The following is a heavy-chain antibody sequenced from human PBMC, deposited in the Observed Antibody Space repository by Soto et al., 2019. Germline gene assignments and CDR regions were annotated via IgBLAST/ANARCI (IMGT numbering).Heavy chain of an antibody. Sequence: QVQLQESGPGLVKPSETLSLTCTVSGGSISSYYWSWIRQPPGKGLEWIGYIYYSGSTNYNPSLKSRVTISVDTSKNQFSLKLSSVTAADKAVYYCARVGDWFDPWGQGTLVTVSS. V-gene: IGHV4-59*01. CDR1: GGSISSYY. J-gene: IGHJ5*02. CDR2: IYYSGST. CDR3: ARVGDWFDP. D-gene: IGHD3-16*01.